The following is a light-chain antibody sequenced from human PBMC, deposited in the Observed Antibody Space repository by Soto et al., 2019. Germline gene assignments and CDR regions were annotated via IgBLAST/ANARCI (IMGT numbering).Light chain of an antibody. CDR1: SSDVGGYNY. Sequence: QSALAQPASVSGSPGQSITISCTGTSSDVGGYNYVSWYQQHPGKAPKLMIYEVSNRPSGVSNRFSGSKSGNTASLTISGLQAEDEADYYCSSYTSSSTPYVVGTGTKVTVL. V-gene: IGLV2-14*01. J-gene: IGLJ1*01. CDR3: SSYTSSSTPYV. CDR2: EVS.